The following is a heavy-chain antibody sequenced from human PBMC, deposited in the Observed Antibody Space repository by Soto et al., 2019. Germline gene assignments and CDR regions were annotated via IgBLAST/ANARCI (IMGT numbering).Heavy chain of an antibody. V-gene: IGHV3-30*04. J-gene: IGHJ6*02. CDR3: AKVLSPSDTVPYAERHYYYCMDV. D-gene: IGHD4-17*01. CDR1: GFTFRSYA. Sequence: GGSLRLSCAASGFTFRSYAMHWVRQAPGKGLEWVAIISYDGSNKYYADSVKGRFTISRDNSKNTLYLQMNSLRAEDTAVYYCAKVLSPSDTVPYAERHYYYCMDVWGQGTTVTVSS. CDR2: ISYDGSNK.